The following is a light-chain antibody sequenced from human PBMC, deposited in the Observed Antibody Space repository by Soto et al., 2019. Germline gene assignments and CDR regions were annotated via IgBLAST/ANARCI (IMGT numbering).Light chain of an antibody. Sequence: EIVLTQSPATLSLSPGETATLSCRASQTVYNSSTWFQQKPGQAPRLLIFHVSNRATGIPARFSGSGSGTDFTLTITSLEPDDFAVYYCQQRTNWPPGITFGQGTRLDIK. J-gene: IGKJ5*01. CDR3: QQRTNWPPGIT. CDR1: QTVYNS. CDR2: HVS. V-gene: IGKV3-11*01.